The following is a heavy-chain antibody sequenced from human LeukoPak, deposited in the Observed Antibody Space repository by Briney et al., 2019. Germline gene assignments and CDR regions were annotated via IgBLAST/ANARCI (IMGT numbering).Heavy chain of an antibody. Sequence: PSETLSLTCTVSGGSISSYYWSWIRQPPGKGLEWIGYIYYSGSTNYNPPLKSRVTISVDTSKNQFSLKLSSVTAADTAVYYCARLGAYSSSLNYYYYYGMDVWGQGTTVTVSS. J-gene: IGHJ6*02. CDR1: GGSISSYY. CDR2: IYYSGST. V-gene: IGHV4-59*08. D-gene: IGHD6-13*01. CDR3: ARLGAYSSSLNYYYYYGMDV.